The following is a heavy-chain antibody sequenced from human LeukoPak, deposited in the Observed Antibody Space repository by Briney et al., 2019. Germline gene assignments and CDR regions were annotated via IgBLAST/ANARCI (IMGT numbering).Heavy chain of an antibody. Sequence: ASVKVSCKVSGYTLTELSMHWVRQAPGKGLEWMGGFDPEDGETIYAQKFQGRVTMTEDTSTDTAYMELSSLRSEDTAVYYRATLPIVVVPAASYYFDYWGQGTLVTVSS. CDR2: FDPEDGET. V-gene: IGHV1-24*01. J-gene: IGHJ4*02. CDR1: GYTLTELS. D-gene: IGHD2-2*01. CDR3: ATLPIVVVPAASYYFDY.